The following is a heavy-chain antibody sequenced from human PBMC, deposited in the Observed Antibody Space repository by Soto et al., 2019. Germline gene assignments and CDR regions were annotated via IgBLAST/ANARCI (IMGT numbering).Heavy chain of an antibody. CDR2: INPKSGGT. Sequence: QVQLVQSGAEVKKPGASVNVSCKASGYTFTVYYMHWVRQAPGQGLEWMGWINPKSGGTMYPQKFKGRVNMTWDTSISTAHMELTRLRPDDTAVYYCARDRAKGGGSAGVDYKGQGNLVTVSS. CDR3: ARDRAKGGGSAGVDY. V-gene: IGHV1-2*02. D-gene: IGHD1-26*01. J-gene: IGHJ4*02. CDR1: GYTFTVYY.